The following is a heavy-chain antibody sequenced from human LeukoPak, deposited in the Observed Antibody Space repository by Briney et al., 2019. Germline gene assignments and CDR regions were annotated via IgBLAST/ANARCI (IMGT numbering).Heavy chain of an antibody. J-gene: IGHJ6*04. CDR3: ARSPATYYDFWSGSLDV. D-gene: IGHD3-3*01. Sequence: GGSLRLSCAASGFTFSTYTMNWVRQAPGKGLEWVSSISSSSSYIYYADSVKGRFTISRDNAKNSLYLQMNSLRAEDTAVYYCARSPATYYDFWSGSLDVWGKGTTVTVSS. CDR2: ISSSSSYI. CDR1: GFTFSTYT. V-gene: IGHV3-21*01.